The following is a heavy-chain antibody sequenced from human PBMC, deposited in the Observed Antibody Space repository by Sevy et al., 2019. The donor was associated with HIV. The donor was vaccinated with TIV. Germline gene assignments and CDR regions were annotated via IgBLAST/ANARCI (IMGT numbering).Heavy chain of an antibody. J-gene: IGHJ1*01. D-gene: IGHD1-1*01. CDR2: ISFDGSNK. Sequence: GGSLRLSCAASGFTFTLYSMHSVRQAPGKGLEWVATISFDGSNKHYADSVKGRFTISRDNSQNSLYLQMNSLRTEDTAVYYCALERLSSDVAEYFQNWGQGTLVTVSS. V-gene: IGHV3-30-3*01. CDR1: GFTFTLYS. CDR3: ALERLSSDVAEYFQN.